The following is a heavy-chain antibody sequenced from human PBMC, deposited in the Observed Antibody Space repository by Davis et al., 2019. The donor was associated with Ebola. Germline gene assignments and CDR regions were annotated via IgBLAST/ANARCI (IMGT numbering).Heavy chain of an antibody. Sequence: ESLKISCAASGFTVSSNYMSWIRQHPGKGLEWIGYIYYSGSTNYNPSLKSRVTISVDTSKNQFSLKLSSVTAADTAVYYCASLGTSYWGQGTLVTVSS. CDR2: IYYSGST. J-gene: IGHJ4*02. CDR1: GFTVSSNY. CDR3: ASLGTSY. V-gene: IGHV4-59*02. D-gene: IGHD7-27*01.